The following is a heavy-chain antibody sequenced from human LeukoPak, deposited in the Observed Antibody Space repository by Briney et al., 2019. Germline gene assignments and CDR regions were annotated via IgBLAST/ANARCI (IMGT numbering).Heavy chain of an antibody. J-gene: IGHJ4*02. CDR2: IYYSGST. Sequence: PSETLSLTCTVSGASISSHYWSSIRQPPRKGLEWIGYIYYSGSTNSNPSLKSRVTISVDTSKNQFSLKLSSVTAADTAVYYCARVGGRGYSYGPYDYWGQGTLVTVSS. CDR3: ARVGGRGYSYGPYDY. CDR1: GASISSHY. D-gene: IGHD5-18*01. V-gene: IGHV4-59*11.